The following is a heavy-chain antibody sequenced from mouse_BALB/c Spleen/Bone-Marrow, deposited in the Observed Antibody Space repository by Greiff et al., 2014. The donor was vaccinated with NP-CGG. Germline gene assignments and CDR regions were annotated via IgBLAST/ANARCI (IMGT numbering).Heavy chain of an antibody. V-gene: IGHV5-2*01. CDR3: ARHNYRYDDYAMDY. J-gene: IGHJ4*01. Sequence: EVHLVESGGGLVQPGESLKLSCESNEYEFSSHDMSWVRKTPEKRLELVAAINSDGGSTYYPDTMERRFIISRDNTKKTLYLQMSSLRSEDTALYYCARHNYRYDDYAMDYWGQGTSVTVSS. CDR1: EYEFSSHD. CDR2: INSDGGST. D-gene: IGHD2-14*01.